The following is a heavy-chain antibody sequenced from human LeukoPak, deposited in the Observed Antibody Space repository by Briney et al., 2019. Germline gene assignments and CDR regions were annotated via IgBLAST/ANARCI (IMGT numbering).Heavy chain of an antibody. D-gene: IGHD6-19*01. CDR2: INPNSGGT. Sequence: ASVKVSCKASGYTFTGYYLHWVRQAPGQGLEWMGWINPNSGGTNYAQKFRGGVTMTRDTSISTAYMELNRLRSDDTAVYYCARDYTSSGWLDYWGQGTLVTVSS. V-gene: IGHV1-2*02. CDR1: GYTFTGYY. CDR3: ARDYTSSGWLDY. J-gene: IGHJ4*02.